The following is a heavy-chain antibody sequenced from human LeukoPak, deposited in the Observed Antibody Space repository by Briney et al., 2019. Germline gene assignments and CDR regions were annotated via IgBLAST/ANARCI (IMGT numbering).Heavy chain of an antibody. V-gene: IGHV3-23*01. CDR3: ANALRAGAAADTYFDY. Sequence: RGGSLTLFCAASGFTFISYAMSWVRQAPGKGLECVSAISGSGGSTYYADSVKGRYTISKDNSKNTLYLQMNSLRAEDTAVYYCANALRAGAAADTYFDYWGPGKLVTVSS. D-gene: IGHD6-13*01. J-gene: IGHJ4*02. CDR2: ISGSGGST. CDR1: GFTFISYA.